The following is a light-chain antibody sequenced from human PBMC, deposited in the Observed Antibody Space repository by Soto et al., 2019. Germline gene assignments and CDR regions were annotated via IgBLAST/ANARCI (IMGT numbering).Light chain of an antibody. Sequence: EIMLTQSPATVSLSPGESATLSCRASQNIHSFLAWYQQRPGQAPRLLIYDASFRATAIPARFNGSGSGTDFTLTITRLEPEYFAVYYCQQRLFWPLFTFGQGTRLEIK. CDR2: DAS. V-gene: IGKV3-11*01. J-gene: IGKJ2*01. CDR3: QQRLFWPLFT. CDR1: QNIHSF.